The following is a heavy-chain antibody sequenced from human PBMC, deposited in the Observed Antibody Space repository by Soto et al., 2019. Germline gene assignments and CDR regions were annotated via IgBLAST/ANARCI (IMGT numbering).Heavy chain of an antibody. V-gene: IGHV4-59*08. Sequence: QVQLQESGPGLVKPSETLSLTCTVSGGSISSYYWSWIRQPPGKGLEWIGYIYYSGSTNYIPSHMSRVTISVDTSKNQFSLKLSSVTAADTAVYYCARSKYYYYYMDVWGKGTTVTVSS. CDR2: IYYSGST. J-gene: IGHJ6*03. CDR1: GGSISSYY. CDR3: ARSKYYYYYMDV.